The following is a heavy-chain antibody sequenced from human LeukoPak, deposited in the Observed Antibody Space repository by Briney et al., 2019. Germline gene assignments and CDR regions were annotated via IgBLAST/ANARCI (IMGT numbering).Heavy chain of an antibody. Sequence: GSLRLSCEASGYTFSAYAMTWIRQPPGKGLEWIGYIYYSGSTNYNPSLKSRVTISVDTSKNQFSLKLSSVTAADTAVYYCARHSGYCSGGSRYSSDYYYYYGMDVWGQGTTVTVSS. CDR2: IYYSGST. J-gene: IGHJ6*02. D-gene: IGHD2-15*01. CDR1: GYTFSAYA. CDR3: ARHSGYCSGGSRYSSDYYYYYGMDV. V-gene: IGHV4-59*08.